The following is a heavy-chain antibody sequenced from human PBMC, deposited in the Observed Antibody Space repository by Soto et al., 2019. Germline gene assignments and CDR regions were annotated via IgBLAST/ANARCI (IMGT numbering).Heavy chain of an antibody. D-gene: IGHD3-3*02. J-gene: IGHJ5*02. V-gene: IGHV4-39*01. CDR3: ARPLQLAVSGFDP. CDR2: IHYRANS. CDR1: GASISSSSYY. Sequence: PSETLSLTCAVSGASISSSSYYWAWIRQPPGKGLEWIGSIHYRANSYYSPSLKTRITISVDTSKHPISLRASSVTAADTAVYYCARPLQLAVSGFDPWGQGTRVTVS.